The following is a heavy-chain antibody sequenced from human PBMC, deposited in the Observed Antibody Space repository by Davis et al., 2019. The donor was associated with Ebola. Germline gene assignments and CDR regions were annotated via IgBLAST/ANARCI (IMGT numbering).Heavy chain of an antibody. V-gene: IGHV3-23*01. J-gene: IGHJ4*02. Sequence: PGGSLRLSCAASGFTFTSYAMTWVRQAPGKDLEWVSSISGSGDNTYYADSVKGRFTISRENSKNTLYLQMNSLRAEDTAIYFCVKDFRGSYWEPNYWGQGTLVTVSS. CDR2: ISGSGDNT. CDR1: GFTFTSYA. CDR3: VKDFRGSYWEPNY. D-gene: IGHD1-26*01.